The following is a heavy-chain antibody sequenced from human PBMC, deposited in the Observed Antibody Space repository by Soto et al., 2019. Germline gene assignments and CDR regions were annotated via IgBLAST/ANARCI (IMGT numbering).Heavy chain of an antibody. CDR3: ATLYSSGWYGLRWFVP. J-gene: IGHJ5*02. Sequence: QVQLVQSGAEVKKPGSSVKVSCKASGGTFSSYTISWVRQAPGQGLEWMGRIIPILGIANYAQKFQGRVTITAYKSTSTAYMELSSLRSEDTAVYYCATLYSSGWYGLRWFVPWGQGTLVTVSS. V-gene: IGHV1-69*02. D-gene: IGHD6-19*01. CDR1: GGTFSSYT. CDR2: IIPILGIA.